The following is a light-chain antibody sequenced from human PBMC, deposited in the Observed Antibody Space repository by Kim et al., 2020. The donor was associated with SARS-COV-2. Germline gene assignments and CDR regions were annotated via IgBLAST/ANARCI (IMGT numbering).Light chain of an antibody. Sequence: SASVGDRVTITCRASQNVFNWLAWYQQKPGKAPNLLIYKASSLESGVPSRFSGSGSGTEFTLTISSLHPDDFATYYCQQYNSFASFGQGTRREIK. CDR1: QNVFNW. V-gene: IGKV1-5*03. CDR2: KAS. J-gene: IGKJ5*01. CDR3: QQYNSFAS.